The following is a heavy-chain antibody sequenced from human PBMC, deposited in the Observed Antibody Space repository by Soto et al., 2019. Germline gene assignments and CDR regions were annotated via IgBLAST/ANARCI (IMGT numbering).Heavy chain of an antibody. V-gene: IGHV6-1*01. Sequence: SQTLSLTCAISGDSVSSNSAAWNCIRQSPSRGLEWLGRTYYRSKWYNDYAVSVKSRITINPDTSKNQFSLQLNSVTPEDTAVYYCARTPVRRVGATEPIDAFDIWGQGTMVTVSS. D-gene: IGHD1-26*01. CDR1: GDSVSSNSAA. CDR3: ARTPVRRVGATEPIDAFDI. CDR2: TYYRSKWYN. J-gene: IGHJ3*02.